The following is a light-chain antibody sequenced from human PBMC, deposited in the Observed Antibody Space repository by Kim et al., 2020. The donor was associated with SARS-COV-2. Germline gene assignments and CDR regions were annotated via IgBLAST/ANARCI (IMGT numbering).Light chain of an antibody. Sequence: ASVGDKVNHTWRGNQGISSYLLGYQQKPGKGPKLRNNAASTLQSGVPSRFSGSGSGTEFTLTISGLQPEDFATYYCQQLKSYPLTFGPGTKVDIK. CDR3: QQLKSYPLT. V-gene: IGKV1-9*01. CDR1: QGISSY. J-gene: IGKJ3*01. CDR2: AAS.